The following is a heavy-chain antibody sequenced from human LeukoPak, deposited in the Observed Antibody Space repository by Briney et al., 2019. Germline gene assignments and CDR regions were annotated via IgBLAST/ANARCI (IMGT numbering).Heavy chain of an antibody. CDR2: INHSGST. Sequence: PSGTLSLTCAVYGGSFSGYYWCWIRQPPGKGLEWIGEINHSGSTNYNPSLKSRVTISVDTSKNQFSLKLSSVTAADTAVYYCAARVTTEYYFDYWGQGTLVTVSS. CDR3: AARVTTEYYFDY. J-gene: IGHJ4*02. CDR1: GGSFSGYY. D-gene: IGHD4-17*01. V-gene: IGHV4-34*01.